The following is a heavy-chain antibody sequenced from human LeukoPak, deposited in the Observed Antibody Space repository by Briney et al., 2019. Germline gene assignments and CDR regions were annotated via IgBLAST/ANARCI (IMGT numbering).Heavy chain of an antibody. CDR2: MYHSGNI. D-gene: IGHD3-10*01. J-gene: IGHJ5*02. CDR3: ARGTYYYGSGSHDNWFDP. V-gene: IGHV4-38-2*02. Sequence: SETMSLTCIVSGYSITSGYHWGWIRQTPGKGLEWIGTMYHSGNINYNPSLKSRVTVSVDTSKNQFSLKLSSVTAADTAVYYCARGTYYYGSGSHDNWFDPWGQGTLVTVSS. CDR1: GYSITSGYH.